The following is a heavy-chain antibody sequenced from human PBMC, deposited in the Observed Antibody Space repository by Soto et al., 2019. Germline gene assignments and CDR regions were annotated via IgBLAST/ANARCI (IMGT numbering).Heavy chain of an antibody. D-gene: IGHD3-3*01. CDR3: ASSYYDFWSGYSNPPGMDV. CDR1: GGSISSGGYY. Sequence: SETLSLTCTVSGGSISSGGYYWSWIRQHPGKGLEWIGYIYYSGSTYYNPSLKSRVTISVDTSKNQFSLKLSSVTAADTAVYYCASSYYDFWSGYSNPPGMDVWGQGTTVTVSS. J-gene: IGHJ6*02. CDR2: IYYSGST. V-gene: IGHV4-31*03.